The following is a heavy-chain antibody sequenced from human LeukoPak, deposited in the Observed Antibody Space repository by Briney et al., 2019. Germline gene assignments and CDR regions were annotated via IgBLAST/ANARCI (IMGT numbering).Heavy chain of an antibody. D-gene: IGHD3-16*02. J-gene: IGHJ6*02. V-gene: IGHV1-18*01. CDR1: GGTFSSYA. CDR2: ISAYNGNT. CDR3: ARVMVIDYYYGMDV. Sequence: ASVKVSCKASGGTFSSYAISWVRQAPGQGLEWMGWISAYNGNTNYAQKLQGRVTMTTDTSTSTAYMELRSLRSDDTAVYYCARVMVIDYYYGMDVWGQGTTVTVSS.